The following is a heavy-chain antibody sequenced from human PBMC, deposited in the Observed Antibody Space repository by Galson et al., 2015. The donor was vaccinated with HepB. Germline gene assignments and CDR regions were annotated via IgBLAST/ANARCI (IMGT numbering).Heavy chain of an antibody. Sequence: SLRLSCAASGFTFSSYAMSWVRQAPGKGLEWVSAISGSGGSTYYADSVKGRFTISRDNSKNTLYLRMNSLRAEDTAVYYCAKEITMVREIPLSGDYWGQGTLVTVSS. V-gene: IGHV3-23*01. CDR3: AKEITMVREIPLSGDY. D-gene: IGHD3-10*01. CDR1: GFTFSSYA. CDR2: ISGSGGST. J-gene: IGHJ4*02.